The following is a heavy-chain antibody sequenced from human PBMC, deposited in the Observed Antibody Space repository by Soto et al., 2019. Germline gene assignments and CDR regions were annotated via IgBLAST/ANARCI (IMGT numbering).Heavy chain of an antibody. Sequence: RDSQHLSCKGPGCNLTLSLFGWVRQMPGKGLEWMGIIYPGDSDTRSIPPFQGQATISADKSISTAYLQWSSLKASDTAMYFFARHTRRYGTQGGPFDPWGQRTLV. D-gene: IGHD3-16*01. CDR1: GCNLTLSL. J-gene: IGHJ5*02. CDR3: ARHTRRYGTQGGPFDP. V-gene: IGHV5-51*01. CDR2: IYPGDSDT.